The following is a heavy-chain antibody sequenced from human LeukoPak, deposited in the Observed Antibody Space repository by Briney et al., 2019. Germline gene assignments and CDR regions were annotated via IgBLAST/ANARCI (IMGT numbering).Heavy chain of an antibody. J-gene: IGHJ4*01. Sequence: GASVKVSCKTFGYTFTNYYIHWVRQAPGQGLEWMGSVNPNSGVTDYAQKFQGRITMTRDTAISTAYMELNRLTSDDTAVYYCARDTGFPFFDFWGHGALVTVSS. V-gene: IGHV1-2*02. CDR3: ARDTGFPFFDF. CDR2: VNPNSGVT. CDR1: GYTFTNYY.